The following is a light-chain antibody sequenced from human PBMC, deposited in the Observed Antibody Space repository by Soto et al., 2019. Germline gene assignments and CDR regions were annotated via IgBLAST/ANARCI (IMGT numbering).Light chain of an antibody. V-gene: IGKV1-39*01. CDR3: QQSYSTPEYT. J-gene: IGKJ2*01. CDR1: QSINTF. Sequence: DIQMNQSPSSLSASVGDRVTITCRASQSINTFLNWYQQKPGKAPKLLIYAASSLQSGVPSRFSGSGSGTDFTLTISSLQPEDFATYYCQQSYSTPEYTFGQGTKLEIK. CDR2: AAS.